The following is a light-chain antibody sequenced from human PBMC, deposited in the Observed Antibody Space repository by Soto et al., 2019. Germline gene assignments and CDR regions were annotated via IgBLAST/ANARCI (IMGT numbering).Light chain of an antibody. J-gene: IGKJ1*01. Sequence: EIVLTQSPGTLSLYPGQRATLSCRASQSLSSSYLAWYQQKPGQAPRLLIYGASSRATGIPDRFSGSGSGTDFTLTISRLEPEDFAVYYCQQYGSSGTFGQGTKVDIK. CDR1: QSLSSSY. CDR2: GAS. V-gene: IGKV3-20*01. CDR3: QQYGSSGT.